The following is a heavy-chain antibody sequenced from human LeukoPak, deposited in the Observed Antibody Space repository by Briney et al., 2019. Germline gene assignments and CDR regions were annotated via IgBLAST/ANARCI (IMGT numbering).Heavy chain of an antibody. CDR3: ARGSRFLEWLSSVPAGYFDL. Sequence: SETLSLTCTVSGGSISSGDYYWSWIRQPPGKGLEWIGYIYYSGSTYYNPSLKSRVTISVDRSKNQFSLKLSSVTAADTAVYYCARGSRFLEWLSSVPAGYFDLWGRGTLVTVSS. J-gene: IGHJ2*01. CDR2: IYYSGST. V-gene: IGHV4-30-4*01. D-gene: IGHD3-3*01. CDR1: GGSISSGDYY.